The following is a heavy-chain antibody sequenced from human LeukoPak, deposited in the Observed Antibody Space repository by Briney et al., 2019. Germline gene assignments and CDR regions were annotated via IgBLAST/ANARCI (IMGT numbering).Heavy chain of an antibody. Sequence: ASVKVSCKASGYTFTGYYMHWVRQAPGQGLEWMGWINPNSGGTNYAQKFQGRVTMTRDTSISTAYMELSRLRSDDTAVYYCARAELLIRYFDWLPLFAFDCWGQGTLVTVSS. J-gene: IGHJ4*02. CDR1: GYTFTGYY. D-gene: IGHD3-9*01. CDR2: INPNSGGT. V-gene: IGHV1-2*02. CDR3: ARAELLIRYFDWLPLFAFDC.